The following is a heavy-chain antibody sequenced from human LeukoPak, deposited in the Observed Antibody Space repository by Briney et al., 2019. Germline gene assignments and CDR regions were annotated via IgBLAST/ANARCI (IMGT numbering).Heavy chain of an antibody. J-gene: IGHJ5*02. CDR3: AATNWFDP. CDR1: GFTFSDYW. V-gene: IGHV3-7*01. CDR2: INQGGSDQ. Sequence: GGPLRLSCAASGFTFSDYWMSWVRQAPGKGPEWVANINQGGSDQYYVDSLKGRFTISRDNAKNLLFLQMNGLTAEDTAVYYCAATNWFDPWGQGTLVTVSS. D-gene: IGHD1-26*01.